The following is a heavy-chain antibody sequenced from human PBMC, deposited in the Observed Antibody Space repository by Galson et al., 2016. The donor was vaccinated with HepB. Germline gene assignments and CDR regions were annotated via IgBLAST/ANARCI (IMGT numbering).Heavy chain of an antibody. CDR3: ARVIGDTRGYIIDY. CDR2: IYYTGST. J-gene: IGHJ4*02. CDR1: GASLSGSDDS. D-gene: IGHD3-22*01. V-gene: IGHV4-39*07. Sequence: SETLSLTCTVSGASLSGSDDSWGWIRQPPGKGLEWIAIIYYTGSTYYNPSLRSRVTISEDTSKNQFSLKLTSVNAADTAVYYCARVIGDTRGYIIDYWGQGTLVTVSS.